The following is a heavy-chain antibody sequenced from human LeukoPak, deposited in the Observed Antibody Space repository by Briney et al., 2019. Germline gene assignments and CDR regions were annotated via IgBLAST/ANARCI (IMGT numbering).Heavy chain of an antibody. Sequence: ASVKVSCKASGYTFTNYGISWVRQAPGQGLEWMGWISAYNGNTNYAQKLQGRVTMTTDTSTSTAYMELRSLRSDDTAVYYCARRGSGWYENWFDPWGQGTLVTVSS. D-gene: IGHD6-19*01. CDR1: GYTFTNYG. CDR2: ISAYNGNT. V-gene: IGHV1-18*01. J-gene: IGHJ5*02. CDR3: ARRGSGWYENWFDP.